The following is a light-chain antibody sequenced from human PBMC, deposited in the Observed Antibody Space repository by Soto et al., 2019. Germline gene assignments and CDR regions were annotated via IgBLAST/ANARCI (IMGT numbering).Light chain of an antibody. V-gene: IGLV1-40*01. CDR1: GSNIGAGYD. CDR3: QSYDSSLTGYV. Sequence: QAVLTQPPSVSGAAGQRVTISCTGSGSNIGAGYDVHWYQQLPGTAPKLLIYGNSNRPSGVPDRFSGSKSGTSASLAITGLQAEDEADFSCQSYDSSLTGYVFGTGTKLTVL. J-gene: IGLJ1*01. CDR2: GNS.